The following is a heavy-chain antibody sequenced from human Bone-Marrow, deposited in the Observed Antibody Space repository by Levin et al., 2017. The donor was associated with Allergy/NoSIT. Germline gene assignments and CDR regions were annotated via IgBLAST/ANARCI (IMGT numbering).Heavy chain of an antibody. CDR3: ARGRGVRRIAAADWYFDL. J-gene: IGHJ2*01. Sequence: GESLKISCAASGFTFSSYDMHWVRQATGKGLEWVSAIGTAGDTYYPGSVKGRFTISRENAKNSLYLQMNSLRAGDTAVYYCARGRGVRRIAAADWYFDLWGRGTLVTVSS. D-gene: IGHD6-13*01. CDR1: GFTFSSYD. V-gene: IGHV3-13*01. CDR2: IGTAGDT.